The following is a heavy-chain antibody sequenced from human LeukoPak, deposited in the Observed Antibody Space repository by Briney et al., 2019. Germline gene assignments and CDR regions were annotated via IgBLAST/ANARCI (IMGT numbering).Heavy chain of an antibody. CDR3: TRGGAASPGVY. J-gene: IGHJ4*02. Sequence: PGGSLRLSCVGSGFTFSSYWMSWVRQAPGKGLEWVANIKEDGGEKYYVDSVKGRFTISRDNAKNSLYLQMSSLRADDTAIYYCTRGGAASPGVYWGQGTLVTVSS. V-gene: IGHV3-7*01. CDR2: IKEDGGEK. CDR1: GFTFSSYW. D-gene: IGHD2-8*01.